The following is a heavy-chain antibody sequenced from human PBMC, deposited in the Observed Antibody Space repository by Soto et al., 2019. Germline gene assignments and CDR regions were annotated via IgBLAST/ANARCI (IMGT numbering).Heavy chain of an antibody. J-gene: IGHJ3*02. CDR1: GGSIYNNY. CDR3: AIAGLGNSHTFYI. Sequence: PSETLSLTCTVSGGSIYNNYWSWIRQPPEKGLEWIGYIYYTGSTSYNPSLKSRVTISADTSKNQFSLWLSSVTAADTAVYYCAIAGLGNSHTFYIWGHGTMVTVSS. D-gene: IGHD1-26*01. V-gene: IGHV4-59*08. CDR2: IYYTGST.